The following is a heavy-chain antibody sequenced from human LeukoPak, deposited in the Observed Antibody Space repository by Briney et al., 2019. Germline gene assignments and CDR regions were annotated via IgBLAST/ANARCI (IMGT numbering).Heavy chain of an antibody. CDR3: AKDNVAGAAAYYGIDV. D-gene: IGHD6-13*01. Sequence: GRSLRLSCAASGFTFDDYAMHCVRHAPGKGLEWVSGNSWNSGSIGYADSVKGRFTISRDNAKNSLYLQMNSLRAEDTALYYCAKDNVAGAAAYYGIDVWGQGTTVTVSS. V-gene: IGHV3-9*01. CDR1: GFTFDDYA. J-gene: IGHJ6*02. CDR2: NSWNSGSI.